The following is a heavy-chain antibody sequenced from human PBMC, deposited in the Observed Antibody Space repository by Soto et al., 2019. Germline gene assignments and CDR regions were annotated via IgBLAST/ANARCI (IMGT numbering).Heavy chain of an antibody. D-gene: IGHD1-26*01. Sequence: VSLRLSCAASGFAFNSYAMSWVRQAPGKGLEWVSTISDSGGSTYYRDSVKGRFTIYRDNSKNTLYLQMKSLRAEDTAVYYCARDFGSTVGATDYWGQGTLVTVSS. CDR1: GFAFNSYA. CDR2: ISDSGGST. V-gene: IGHV3-23*01. J-gene: IGHJ4*02. CDR3: ARDFGSTVGATDY.